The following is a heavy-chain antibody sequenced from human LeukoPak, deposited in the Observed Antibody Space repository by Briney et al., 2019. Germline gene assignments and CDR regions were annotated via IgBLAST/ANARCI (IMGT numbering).Heavy chain of an antibody. V-gene: IGHV1-69*05. CDR3: ARAPRYCSSTSCYHYYYYYMDV. Sequence: GSSVKVSCKASGGTFSSYAISWVRQAPGQGLEWMGGIIPIFGTVNYAQKFQGRVTITTDESTSTAYMELSSLRSEDTAVYYCARAPRYCSSTSCYHYYYYYMDVWGKGTTVTVSS. D-gene: IGHD2-2*01. CDR2: IIPIFGTV. J-gene: IGHJ6*03. CDR1: GGTFSSYA.